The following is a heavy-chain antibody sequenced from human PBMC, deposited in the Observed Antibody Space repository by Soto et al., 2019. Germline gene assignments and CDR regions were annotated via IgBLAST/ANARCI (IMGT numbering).Heavy chain of an antibody. V-gene: IGHV1-69*13. J-gene: IGHJ1*01. CDR3: AREGSGYNF. D-gene: IGHD5-12*01. CDR2: IIPVFGRP. CDR1: GGTFSSFG. Sequence: ASVKVSCKASGGTFSSFGVSWVRQAPGQGLEWMGGIIPVFGRPNYAQRFRGRLTITADESTNTCYMELIDLESEDTAVYYCAREGSGYNFWGQGTQVTVSS.